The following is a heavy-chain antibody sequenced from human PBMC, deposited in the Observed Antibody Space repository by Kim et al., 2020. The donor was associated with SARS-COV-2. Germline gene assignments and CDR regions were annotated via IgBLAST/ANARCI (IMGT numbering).Heavy chain of an antibody. CDR1: GFTFSSYA. CDR2: ISGSGGST. J-gene: IGHJ4*02. CDR3: AKNSDYVWGSYREPIDY. V-gene: IGHV3-23*01. Sequence: GGSLRLSCAASGFTFSSYAMSWVRQAPGKGLEWVSAISGSGGSTYYADSVKGRFTISRDNSKNTLYLQMNSLRAEDTAVYYCAKNSDYVWGSYREPIDYWGQGTLVTVSS. D-gene: IGHD3-16*02.